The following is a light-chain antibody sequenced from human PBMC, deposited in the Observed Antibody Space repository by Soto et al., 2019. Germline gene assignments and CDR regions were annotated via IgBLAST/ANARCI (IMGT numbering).Light chain of an antibody. CDR1: SSDVGGYIY. CDR3: SSYTTSSSYV. J-gene: IGLJ1*01. CDR2: DVT. Sequence: QSVLTQPASVSGSPGQSITISCTGTSSDVGGYIYVSWYQQHPGKAPKLMIYDVTSRPSGVSYRLSGSKSGNTASLTISGLQAEDEADYYCSSYTTSSSYVFGTGTKVTVL. V-gene: IGLV2-14*01.